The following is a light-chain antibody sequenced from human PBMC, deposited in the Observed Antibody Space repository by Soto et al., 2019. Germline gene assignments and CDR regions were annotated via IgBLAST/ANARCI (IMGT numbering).Light chain of an antibody. CDR1: EYISNY. Sequence: DIHMTQSPSSLSASVRNRVTVTFRETEYISNYLNWYQQKPGKAPKLMIYSASSLPSGVPSRFSGSGSGTDFTLTISSLQPEDFAPYYCQQSWSTPPTLGQGTKVDIK. CDR2: SAS. V-gene: IGKV1-39*01. J-gene: IGKJ1*01. CDR3: QQSWSTPPT.